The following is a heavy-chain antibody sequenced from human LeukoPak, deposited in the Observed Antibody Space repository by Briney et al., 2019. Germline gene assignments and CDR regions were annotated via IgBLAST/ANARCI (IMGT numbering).Heavy chain of an antibody. CDR1: GGSISSSSYY. CDR2: IYYSGST. CDR3: AREYLDYDILTGYHNWFDP. D-gene: IGHD3-9*01. J-gene: IGHJ5*02. Sequence: SETLSLTCTVSGGSISSSSYYWGWIRQPPGKGLEWIGSIYYSGSTYYNPSLKSRVTISVDTSKNQFSLKLSSVTAADTAVYYCAREYLDYDILTGYHNWFDPWGQGTLVTVSS. V-gene: IGHV4-39*01.